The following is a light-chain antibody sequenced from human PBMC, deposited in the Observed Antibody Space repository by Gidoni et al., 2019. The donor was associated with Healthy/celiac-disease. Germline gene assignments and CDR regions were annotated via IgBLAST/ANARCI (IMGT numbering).Light chain of an antibody. V-gene: IGKV1-6*01. CDR1: QGIRND. Sequence: AIQMTQSPSSLSASVGARVTITCRASQGIRNDLNWYQQKPGKAPKLLIYAASSLQSGVPSRFSGSGAGTDFTLTISSLQPEDFATYYCQQNYNNPRTFGQGTKVEIK. J-gene: IGKJ1*01. CDR3: QQNYNNPRT. CDR2: AAS.